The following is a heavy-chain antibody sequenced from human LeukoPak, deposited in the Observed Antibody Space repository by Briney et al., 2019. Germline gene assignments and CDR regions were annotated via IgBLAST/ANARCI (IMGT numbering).Heavy chain of an antibody. CDR2: IAASVGST. CDR1: GFTFRSYG. D-gene: IGHD4-17*01. CDR3: AKNSPTTVTVFYFDY. J-gene: IGHJ4*02. V-gene: IGHV3-23*01. Sequence: PGGSLRLSCAASGFTFRSYGMSWVRQAPGKGLEWVSAIAASVGSTYYADSVKGRFTISRDNSKNALYLQMNSLRAEDTALYYCAKNSPTTVTVFYFDYWGQGTPVTVSS.